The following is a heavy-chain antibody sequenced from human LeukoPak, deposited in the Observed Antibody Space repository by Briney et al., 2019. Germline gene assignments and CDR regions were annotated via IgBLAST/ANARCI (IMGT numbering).Heavy chain of an antibody. CDR3: AKWKYYYDSSGYDGMDV. CDR2: ISGSAGST. CDR1: GFTFSSFA. Sequence: PGGSLRLSCAASGFTFSSFAMSWVRQAPGKGLEWVSGISGSAGSTYYADSVKGRFTISRDNSKNTLYLQMNSLRAEDTAVYYCAKWKYYYDSSGYDGMDVWSQGTTVTVSS. J-gene: IGHJ6*02. D-gene: IGHD3-22*01. V-gene: IGHV3-23*01.